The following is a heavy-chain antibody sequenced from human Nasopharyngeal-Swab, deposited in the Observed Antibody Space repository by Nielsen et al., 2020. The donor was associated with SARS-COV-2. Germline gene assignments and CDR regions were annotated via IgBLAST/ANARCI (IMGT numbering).Heavy chain of an antibody. D-gene: IGHD3-3*01. Sequence: GPLRLSCTVSGGSISSGSYYWSWIRQPPGKGLEWIGYIYYSGSTNYNPSLKSRVTISVDTSKNQFSLKLSSVTAADTAVYYCARGSLGIFGVVRSMGDWGQGTLVTVSS. CDR2: IYYSGST. CDR3: ARGSLGIFGVVRSMGD. CDR1: GGSISSGSYY. J-gene: IGHJ4*02. V-gene: IGHV4-61*01.